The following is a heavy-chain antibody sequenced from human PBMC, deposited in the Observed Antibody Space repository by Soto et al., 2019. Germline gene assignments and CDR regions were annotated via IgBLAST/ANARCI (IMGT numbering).Heavy chain of an antibody. Sequence: QVQLVQSGAEVKKPGSSLKVSCKASGGTFSSYAITWVRKAPEQGLEWRGGIIPISGTANYEEKFQGRVTITADESTSTAYMELSSLRSEDTAVYYCARSQGSSTSLEIYYYYYYGMDVWGQGTTVTVSS. J-gene: IGHJ6*02. V-gene: IGHV1-69*01. CDR1: GGTFSSYA. CDR3: ARSQGSSTSLEIYYYYYYGMDV. D-gene: IGHD2-2*01. CDR2: IIPISGTA.